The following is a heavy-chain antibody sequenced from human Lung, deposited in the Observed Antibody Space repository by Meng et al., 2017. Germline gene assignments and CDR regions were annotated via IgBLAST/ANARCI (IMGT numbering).Heavy chain of an antibody. CDR1: GGPISGSY. Sequence: QVQLQRWGAGLLRPLENLSLTCAVDGGPISGSYWSWIRQSPAKGLEWIGKINHGVSTNYNPSLESRVTISVDTPKNQFSLRLTSMTVADTAVYYCARERHSTIIRGVIDFWGQGALVTVSS. D-gene: IGHD3-10*01. CDR3: ARERHSTIIRGVIDF. V-gene: IGHV4-34*02. J-gene: IGHJ4*02. CDR2: INHGVST.